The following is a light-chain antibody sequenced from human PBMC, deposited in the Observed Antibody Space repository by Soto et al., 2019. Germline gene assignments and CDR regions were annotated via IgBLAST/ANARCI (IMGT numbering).Light chain of an antibody. Sequence: DIQMTQSPSALSASVGARATITCRASQSIKNWLAWYQQKPGEAPKLLIYKASTLESGVPSRFSGSGSGTEFTLTISCLQPDDVATYYCQQYNSYSQFTFGPGTKVDIK. V-gene: IGKV1-5*03. J-gene: IGKJ3*01. CDR1: QSIKNW. CDR2: KAS. CDR3: QQYNSYSQFT.